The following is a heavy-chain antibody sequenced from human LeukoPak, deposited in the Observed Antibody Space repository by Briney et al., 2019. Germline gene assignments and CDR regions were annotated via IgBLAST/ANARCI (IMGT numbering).Heavy chain of an antibody. CDR1: GGSISSSSYY. CDR2: IYYSGST. J-gene: IGHJ5*02. Sequence: SETLSLTCTVSGGSISSSSYYWGWIRQPPGKGLEWIGSIYYSGSTYYNPSLKSRVTISVDTSKNQFSLKLSSVTAADTAVYYCARPWGDYSSSWYWFDPWGQGTLVTISS. CDR3: ARPWGDYSSSWYWFDP. V-gene: IGHV4-39*07. D-gene: IGHD6-13*01.